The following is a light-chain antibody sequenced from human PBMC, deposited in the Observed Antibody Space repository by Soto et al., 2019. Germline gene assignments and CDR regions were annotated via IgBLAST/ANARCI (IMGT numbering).Light chain of an antibody. J-gene: IGKJ4*01. CDR2: AAS. CDR1: QSISSA. CDR3: QQRSNWPT. V-gene: IGKV3-11*01. Sequence: EIVLQQSPATLSLSPGDRATLSGRASQSISSALAWYQQSPGHPPRLLIYAASDRADGIPARFSGTRSGTVFTLTIRRLEPDDFAVYYCQQRSNWPTVGEGTKVDI.